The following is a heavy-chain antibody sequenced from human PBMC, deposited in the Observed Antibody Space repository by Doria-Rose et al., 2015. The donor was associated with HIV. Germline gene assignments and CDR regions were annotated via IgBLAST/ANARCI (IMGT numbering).Heavy chain of an antibody. D-gene: IGHD6-13*01. CDR2: IFSDDER. CDR1: GVSLSSPGMG. V-gene: IGHV2-26*01. J-gene: IGHJ4*02. CDR3: ARIKSSRWYHKYYFDF. Sequence: SGPVLVKPTETLTLTCTVSGVSLSSPGMGVSWIRQPPGKALEWLANIFSDDERSYKSSPKSRLTISRATSKSQVFLTMTDMDPVDTATYYCARIKSSRWYHKYYFDFWGQGTLVIVSA.